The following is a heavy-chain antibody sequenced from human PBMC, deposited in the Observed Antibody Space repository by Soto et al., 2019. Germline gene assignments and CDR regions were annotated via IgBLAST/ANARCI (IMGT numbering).Heavy chain of an antibody. J-gene: IGHJ4*02. CDR3: AKPSSGWYGGGDY. V-gene: IGHV3-23*01. D-gene: IGHD6-19*01. CDR2: ISGSGGST. Sequence: EVQLLESGGGLVQPGGSLRLSCAASGFTFSSYAMSWVRQAPGKGLEWVSAISGSGGSTYYADSVKGRFTISRDNSKNTLYLQMNSLRAEHTAVYYCAKPSSGWYGGGDYWGQGTLVTVSS. CDR1: GFTFSSYA.